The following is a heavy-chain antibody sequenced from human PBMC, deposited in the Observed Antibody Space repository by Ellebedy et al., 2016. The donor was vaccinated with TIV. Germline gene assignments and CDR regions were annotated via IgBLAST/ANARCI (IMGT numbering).Heavy chain of an antibody. CDR3: ARERAPLGYSYGPSFNWFDP. D-gene: IGHD5-18*01. Sequence: GSLRLSCTLSGGSISSYYGRWIRQPAGKGLEWSGRIYTSGSTNYNPSLKSRVTMSVDTSKNQFSLKLSSVTAEDTAVYYCARERAPLGYSYGPSFNWFDPWGQGTLVTVSS. CDR2: IYTSGST. V-gene: IGHV4-4*07. CDR1: GGSISSYY. J-gene: IGHJ5*02.